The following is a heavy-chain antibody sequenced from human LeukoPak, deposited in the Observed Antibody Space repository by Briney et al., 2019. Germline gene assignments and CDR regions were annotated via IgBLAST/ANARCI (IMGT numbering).Heavy chain of an antibody. D-gene: IGHD3-22*01. J-gene: IGHJ4*02. Sequence: ASVRVSCTAPGYTFTGYYMHWVRQAPGQGLEWMGWINPNSGGTNYAQKFQGRVTMTRDTSISTAYMELSRLRSEDTAVYYCARVFPYYYDSSGYSLGYWGQGTLVTVSS. CDR1: GYTFTGYY. CDR2: INPNSGGT. CDR3: ARVFPYYYDSSGYSLGY. V-gene: IGHV1-2*02.